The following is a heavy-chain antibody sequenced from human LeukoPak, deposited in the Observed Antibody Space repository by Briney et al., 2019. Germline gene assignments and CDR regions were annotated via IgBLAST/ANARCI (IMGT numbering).Heavy chain of an antibody. CDR2: INSDGSST. CDR1: GFTFSSYW. V-gene: IGHV3-74*01. Sequence: PGGSLRLSCAASGFTFSSYWKHWVRQAPGKGLVWVSRINSDGSSTSYADSVKGRFTISRDNAKNTLYLQMNSLRAEDTAVYYCASGAVARTNWFDPWGQGTLVTVSS. CDR3: ASGAVARTNWFDP. J-gene: IGHJ5*02. D-gene: IGHD6-19*01.